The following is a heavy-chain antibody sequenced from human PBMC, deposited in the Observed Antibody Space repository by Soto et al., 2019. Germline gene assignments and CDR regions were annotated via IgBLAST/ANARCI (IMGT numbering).Heavy chain of an antibody. CDR2: IYPGDSDT. J-gene: IGHJ3*02. Sequence: GESLNISCKGSGYKFTSYWIGLVRQMPGKGLEWVGIIYPGDSDTKYSPSFQGQVTISADNSISTAYLQWNSLQASDTAMYYCARPGSYDILTGYYTFAFDIWGQGTMVTVSS. D-gene: IGHD3-9*01. CDR3: ARPGSYDILTGYYTFAFDI. CDR1: GYKFTSYW. V-gene: IGHV5-51*01.